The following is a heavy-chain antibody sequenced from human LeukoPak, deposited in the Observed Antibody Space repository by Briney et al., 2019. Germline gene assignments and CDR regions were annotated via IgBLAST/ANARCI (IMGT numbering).Heavy chain of an antibody. Sequence: PGVSLRLSCAASGFTFSNHWMHWVRQAPGKGLMWVSRINRDGSRTDYADSVKGRFTISRDDAKNTLYLQVNSLRAEDTAVYFCARGGSDTAMAHDYWGQGTLVTVSS. D-gene: IGHD5-18*01. CDR3: ARGGSDTAMAHDY. J-gene: IGHJ4*02. V-gene: IGHV3-74*01. CDR1: GFTFSNHW. CDR2: INRDGSRT.